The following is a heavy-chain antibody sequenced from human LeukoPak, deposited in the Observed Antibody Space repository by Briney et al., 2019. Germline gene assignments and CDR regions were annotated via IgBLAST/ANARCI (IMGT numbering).Heavy chain of an antibody. CDR3: ARLGYSYYYYMDV. D-gene: IGHD3-22*01. V-gene: IGHV4-39*01. CDR1: GGSISSSSYY. J-gene: IGHJ6*03. Sequence: SETLSLTCTVSGGSISSSSYYWGWIRQPPGKGLEWIGSIYYSGSTYYNPTLKSRVTISVDTSKNQLSLKLSSVTAADTAVYYCARLGYSYYYYMDVWGKGTTVTVSS. CDR2: IYYSGST.